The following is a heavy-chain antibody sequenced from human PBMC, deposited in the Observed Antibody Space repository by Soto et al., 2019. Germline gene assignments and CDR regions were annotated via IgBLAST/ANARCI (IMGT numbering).Heavy chain of an antibody. CDR1: GGSISSYY. D-gene: IGHD6-13*01. Sequence: PSETLSLTCTVSGGSISSYYWSWIRQPPGKGLEWIGYIYYSGSTNYNPSLKSRVTISVDTSQNQFSLKLSSVTAADTAVYYCARHHSNNSAGEGGQGTLVTVSS. CDR3: ARHHSNNSAGE. V-gene: IGHV4-59*08. J-gene: IGHJ4*02. CDR2: IYYSGST.